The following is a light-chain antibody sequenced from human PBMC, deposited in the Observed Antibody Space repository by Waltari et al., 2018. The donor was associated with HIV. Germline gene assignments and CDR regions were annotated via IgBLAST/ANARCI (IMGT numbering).Light chain of an antibody. CDR2: EVS. V-gene: IGLV2-23*02. CDR3: CSYAGSSTPFV. Sequence: SGSPGQSITISCTGTSSDVGSYNLVSWYQQYPGKVPKLMIYEVSKRPSGVSNRFSGSKSGNTASLTISGLQAEDEADYYCCSYAGSSTPFVFGTATKVTVL. J-gene: IGLJ1*01. CDR1: SSDVGSYNL.